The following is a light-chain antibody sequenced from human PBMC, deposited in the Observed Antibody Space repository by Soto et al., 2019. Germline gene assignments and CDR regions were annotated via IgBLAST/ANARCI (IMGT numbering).Light chain of an antibody. Sequence: QSALTQPRSVSGSPGQSVTISCTGTSSDVGGYNYVSWYQQHPGKAPKLVIYDVNNRPSGVPDRFSGSKSGNTASLTVSGLQAEDEADYSCYSYAGTYSQWVFGGGTKLTVL. V-gene: IGLV2-11*01. CDR2: DVN. CDR1: SSDVGGYNY. J-gene: IGLJ3*02. CDR3: YSYAGTYSQWV.